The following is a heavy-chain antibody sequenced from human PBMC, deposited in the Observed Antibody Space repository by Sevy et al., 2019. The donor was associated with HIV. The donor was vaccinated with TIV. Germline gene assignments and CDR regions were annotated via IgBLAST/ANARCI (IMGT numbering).Heavy chain of an antibody. CDR2: IYTGGST. Sequence: GGSLRLSCAASGFSVRNSYMSWVRQAPGKGLEWVSVIYTGGSTYHADSVKGRFIISRDTSKNTVYLQMNSLRVEDTAVYYCARGAGDWNAVFIWGQGTMVTVSS. J-gene: IGHJ3*02. V-gene: IGHV3-53*01. D-gene: IGHD2-21*01. CDR1: GFSVRNSY. CDR3: ARGAGDWNAVFI.